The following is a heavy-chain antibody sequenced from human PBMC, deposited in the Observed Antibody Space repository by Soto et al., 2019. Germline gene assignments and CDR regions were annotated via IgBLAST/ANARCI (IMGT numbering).Heavy chain of an antibody. Sequence: SETLSLTCTVSGGSISGFFWSWIRQPPGKGLEWIGYVYYSGSTNYNPSLKSRITISQDTSKNQFSLKLSSVTAADTAVYYCARHNARDNWNYDYWGQGALVTVSS. CDR3: ARHNARDNWNYDY. J-gene: IGHJ4*02. V-gene: IGHV4-59*08. CDR2: VYYSGST. CDR1: GGSISGFF. D-gene: IGHD1-7*01.